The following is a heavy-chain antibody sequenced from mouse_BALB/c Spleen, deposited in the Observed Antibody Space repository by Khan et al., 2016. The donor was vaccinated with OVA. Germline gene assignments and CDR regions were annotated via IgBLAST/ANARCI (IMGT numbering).Heavy chain of an antibody. V-gene: IGHV1S135*01. J-gene: IGHJ2*01. CDR3: TRYGTDY. CDR2: IDPFNGGI. Sequence: LQQSGPELMKPGASVKISCKASGYSFTSYYIHWTKQSHGKSLEWIGCIDPFNGGISYNQNFKGKATLTVDQSSSTAYMHLSSLTSEDSAVYYCTRYGTDYWGQGTTLTVSS. CDR1: GYSFTSYY. D-gene: IGHD2-1*01.